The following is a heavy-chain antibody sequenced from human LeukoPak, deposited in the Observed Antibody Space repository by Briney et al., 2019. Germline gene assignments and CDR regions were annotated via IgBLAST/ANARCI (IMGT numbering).Heavy chain of an antibody. CDR2: VSWDGSST. CDR1: VFPFGYYL. CDR3: AAGALYYYENSGYHY. Sequence: GDSLRLSCAASVFPFGYYLMEWVRHPPGKGVEVVSLVSWDGSSTYYADAVKGRFTISRDNSKTSLYLQMSSMRSEDTAFYYCAAGALYYYENSGYHYWGQGTLVTVSS. J-gene: IGHJ4*02. D-gene: IGHD3-22*01. V-gene: IGHV3-43*01.